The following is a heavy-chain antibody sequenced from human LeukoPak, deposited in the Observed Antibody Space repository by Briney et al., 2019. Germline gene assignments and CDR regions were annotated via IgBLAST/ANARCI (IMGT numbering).Heavy chain of an antibody. J-gene: IGHJ4*02. V-gene: IGHV1-18*01. Sequence: ASVKVSCKASGYTFTSYGINWVRQAPGQGLEWMGWISAYNGNTNYAQKLQGRVTMTIDTSTNTAYMELSRLRSDDTAVYYCARDIIAAAGRRFFYWGQGTLVTVSS. CDR2: ISAYNGNT. D-gene: IGHD6-13*01. CDR1: GYTFTSYG. CDR3: ARDIIAAAGRRFFY.